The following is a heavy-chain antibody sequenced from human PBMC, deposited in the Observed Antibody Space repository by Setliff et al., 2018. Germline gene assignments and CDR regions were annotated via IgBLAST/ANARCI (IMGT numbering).Heavy chain of an antibody. CDR3: AKESGAHYFYYYYMDV. CDR2: IWFDGSNH. CDR1: GFNFSSYG. V-gene: IGHV3-33*06. J-gene: IGHJ6*03. Sequence: LSCAASGFNFSSYGMHWVRQAPGKGLEWVAAIWFDGSNHYYVDSVKGRFIISRDNSKDTLYLQMNSLRAEDTAVYFCAKESGAHYFYYYYMDVWGKGTTVTVSS. D-gene: IGHD2-15*01.